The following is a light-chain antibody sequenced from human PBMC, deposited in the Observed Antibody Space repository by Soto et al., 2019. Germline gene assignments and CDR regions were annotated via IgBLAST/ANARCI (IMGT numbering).Light chain of an antibody. J-gene: IGKJ5*01. V-gene: IGKV3-20*01. CDR2: DAS. CDR1: RSVSSNY. CDR3: QHYGSSPST. Sequence: IVFPQSPGTLSMSPGQRATLSCRASRSVSSNYLAWYQQQPGQAPRLLIYDASSRATGIPDRFSGSGSGTDFTLTISRLEPEDFAVFYCQHYGSSPSTFGQGTRLEIK.